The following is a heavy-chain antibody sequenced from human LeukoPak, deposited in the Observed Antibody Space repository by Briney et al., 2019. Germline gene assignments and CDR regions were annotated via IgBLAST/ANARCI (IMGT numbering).Heavy chain of an antibody. V-gene: IGHV3-21*01. CDR1: GFTFNDYA. CDR2: ISSSSSYI. CDR3: ARLVRFLEWLQQDYYYMDV. J-gene: IGHJ6*03. D-gene: IGHD3-3*01. Sequence: PGGSLRLSCAASGFTFNDYAMHWVRQVPGKGLEWVSSISSSSSYIYYADSVKGRFTISRDNAKNSLYLQMNSLRAEDTAVYYCARLVRFLEWLQQDYYYMDVWGKGTTVTVSS.